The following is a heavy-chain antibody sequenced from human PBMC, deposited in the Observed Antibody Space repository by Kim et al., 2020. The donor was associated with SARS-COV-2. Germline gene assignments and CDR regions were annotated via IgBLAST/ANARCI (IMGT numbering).Heavy chain of an antibody. Sequence: GGSLRLSCAASGFTFTTYAMSWVRQAPEKGLEWVSIISGSGGTDYADSVKGRFTSSRDNSKNTVFLQMSSLRADDTAVYYCARGAGIFDIWGRGTLVTVS. CDR1: GFTFTTYA. V-gene: IGHV3-23*01. CDR2: ISGSGGT. J-gene: IGHJ2*01. D-gene: IGHD3-10*01. CDR3: ARGAGIFDI.